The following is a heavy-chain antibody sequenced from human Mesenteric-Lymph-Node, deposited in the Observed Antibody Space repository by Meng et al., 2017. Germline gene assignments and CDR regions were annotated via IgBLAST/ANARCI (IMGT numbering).Heavy chain of an antibody. CDR2: IYPSDSDT. J-gene: IGHJ6*02. CDR1: GYIFGSFW. D-gene: IGHD3/OR15-3a*01. Sequence: GESLKISCKASGYIFGSFWIGWVRQMPGRGLEWMGIIYPSDSDTRYSPSFQGQVIISTDNNINTAYLEWSSLKASDSAVYFCARLLRTGYFYHGMDVWGQGTTVTVSS. V-gene: IGHV5-51*01. CDR3: ARLLRTGYFYHGMDV.